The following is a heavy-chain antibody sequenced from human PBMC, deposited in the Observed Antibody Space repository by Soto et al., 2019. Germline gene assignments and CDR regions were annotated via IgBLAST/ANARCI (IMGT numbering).Heavy chain of an antibody. CDR3: ARDKITGLFDY. D-gene: IGHD2-8*02. Sequence: SETQSLTSAVYGGSFSGYYLTWIRQPPGTGLEWIGEINHSGSTNYNPSLKSRVTISVDTSKNQFSLKLTSVTAADTAVYYCARDKITGLFDYWGQGILVTVSS. V-gene: IGHV4-34*01. CDR1: GGSFSGYY. CDR2: INHSGST. J-gene: IGHJ4*02.